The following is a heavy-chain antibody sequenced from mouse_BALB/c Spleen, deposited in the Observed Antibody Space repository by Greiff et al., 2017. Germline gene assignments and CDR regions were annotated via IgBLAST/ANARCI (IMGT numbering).Heavy chain of an antibody. J-gene: IGHJ2*01. V-gene: IGHV5-6-5*01. CDR3: ARGSIYYYGSSHYFDY. CDR1: GFTFSSYA. CDR2: ISSGGST. Sequence: EVKLVESGGGLVKPGGSLKLSCAASGFTFSSYAMSWVRQTPEKRLEWVASISSGGSTYYPDSVKGRFTISRDNARNILYLQMSSLRSEDTAMYYCARGSIYYYGSSHYFDYWGQGTTLTVSS. D-gene: IGHD1-1*01.